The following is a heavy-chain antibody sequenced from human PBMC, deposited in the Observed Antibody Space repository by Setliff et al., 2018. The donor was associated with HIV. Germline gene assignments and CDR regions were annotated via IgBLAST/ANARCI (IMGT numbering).Heavy chain of an antibody. CDR1: GFTVSDTH. J-gene: IGHJ4*01. CDR3: AKDVRDGGSYLGLWGAFDF. V-gene: IGHV3-53*05. Sequence: GGSLRLSCAASGFTVSDTHMTWVRQAPGKGLEWVSFIYSDGRTYYAESVKGRFTISRDNAKNSLYLQMNSLRAEDTALYYCAKDVRDGGSYLGLWGAFDFWGHGTLVTVSS. D-gene: IGHD1-26*01. CDR2: IYSDGRT.